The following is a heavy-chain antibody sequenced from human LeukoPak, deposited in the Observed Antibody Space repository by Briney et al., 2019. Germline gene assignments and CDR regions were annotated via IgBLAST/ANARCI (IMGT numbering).Heavy chain of an antibody. Sequence: QTGGSLRLSCAASGFTVSSNYMSWVRLAPGKGLEWVSIIYSGGDTYYAGSVKGRFIISRDNSKNTLYLQMNSLRAADTAVYYCAKDLTAMGDFDYWGQGTLVTVSS. D-gene: IGHD5-18*01. J-gene: IGHJ4*02. V-gene: IGHV3-53*05. CDR2: IYSGGDT. CDR1: GFTVSSNY. CDR3: AKDLTAMGDFDY.